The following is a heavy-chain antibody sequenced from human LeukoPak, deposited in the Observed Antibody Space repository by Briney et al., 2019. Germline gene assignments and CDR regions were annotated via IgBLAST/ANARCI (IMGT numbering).Heavy chain of an antibody. V-gene: IGHV3-21*01. D-gene: IGHD2-2*02. CDR2: ISSSSSYI. Sequence: PGGSLRLSCAASGFTFSSYWMSWVRQAPGKGLEWVSSISSSSSYIYYADSVKGRFTISRDNAKNSLYLQMNSLRAEDTAVYYCARDHCSSTSCYINPADYWGQGTLVTVSS. J-gene: IGHJ4*02. CDR3: ARDHCSSTSCYINPADY. CDR1: GFTFSSYW.